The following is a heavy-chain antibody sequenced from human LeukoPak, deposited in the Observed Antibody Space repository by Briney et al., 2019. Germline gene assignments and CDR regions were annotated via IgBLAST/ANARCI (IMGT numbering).Heavy chain of an antibody. CDR2: ISGSGTSS. CDR3: AKATPERNDYGDRMDH. D-gene: IGHD4-17*01. CDR1: GFIFRDYA. Sequence: PGGSLRLSCAASGFIFRDYAMNWVRQAPGKGLQGVSSISGSGTSSYYADSVKGRFTISRDNSKNTLYLQMNSLRAEDTALYYCAKATPERNDYGDRMDHWGQGTLVTVSS. J-gene: IGHJ4*02. V-gene: IGHV3-23*01.